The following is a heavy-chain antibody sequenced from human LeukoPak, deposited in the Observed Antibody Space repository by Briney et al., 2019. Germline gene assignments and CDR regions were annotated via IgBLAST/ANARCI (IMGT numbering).Heavy chain of an antibody. J-gene: IGHJ4*02. CDR2: INDSGAA. CDR1: GGSFSGYC. V-gene: IGHV4-34*01. D-gene: IGHD3-10*02. CDR3: ARQDVNDYFDY. Sequence: PSETLSLTCAVYGGSFSGYCWSWIRQPPGKGLEWIGEINDSGAANYNPSLKSRVTMSVDTSKNQFSLHVNSVTAADTAVYYCARQDVNDYFDYWGQGTLVTVSS.